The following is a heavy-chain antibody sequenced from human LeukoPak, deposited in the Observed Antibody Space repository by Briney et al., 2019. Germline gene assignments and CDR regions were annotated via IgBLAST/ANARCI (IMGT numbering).Heavy chain of an antibody. CDR2: IYTSGST. V-gene: IGHV4-4*07. CDR1: GGSISSYY. CDR3: ARTNAGVAGTSRGVWFDP. D-gene: IGHD6-19*01. J-gene: IGHJ5*02. Sequence: SETLSLTCTVSGGSISSYYWSWIRQPAGKGLEWIGRIYTSGSTNYNPSLKSRVTMSVDTSKNQFSLKLSSVTAADTAVYYCARTNAGVAGTSRGVWFDPWGQGTLVTVSS.